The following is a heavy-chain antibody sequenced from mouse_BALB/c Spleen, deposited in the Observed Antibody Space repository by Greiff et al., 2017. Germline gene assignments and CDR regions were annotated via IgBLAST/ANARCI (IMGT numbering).Heavy chain of an antibody. J-gene: IGHJ1*01. CDR1: GYTFTDYA. CDR2: ISTYYGDA. CDR3: ARSRLRLRWYFDV. D-gene: IGHD1-2*01. Sequence: VQLQQSGAELVRPGVSVKISCKGSGYTFTDYAMHWVKQSHAKSLEWIGVISTYYGDASYNQKFKGKATMTVDKSSSTAYMELARLTSEDSAIYYCARSRLRLRWYFDVWGAGTTVTVSS. V-gene: IGHV1S137*01.